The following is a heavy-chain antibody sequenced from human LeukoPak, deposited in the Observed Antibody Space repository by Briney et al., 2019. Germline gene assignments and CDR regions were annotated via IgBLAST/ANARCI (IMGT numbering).Heavy chain of an antibody. CDR3: ARGAGPLFDP. V-gene: IGHV3-11*01. CDR2: ITTSATTI. Sequence: GGSLRLSCAASGFTFTDHYMSWIRQAPGKGLEWLSYITTSATTIYYADSVKGRFTISRDNAKSSLYLQMNSLRVGDTAVYYCARGAGPLFDPWGQGTLVTVSS. J-gene: IGHJ5*02. CDR1: GFTFTDHY.